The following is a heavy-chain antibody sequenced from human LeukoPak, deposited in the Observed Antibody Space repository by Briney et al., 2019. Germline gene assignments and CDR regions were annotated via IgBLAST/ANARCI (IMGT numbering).Heavy chain of an antibody. Sequence: GGSLRLSCAASGFTFNSYGMHWVRQAPGKGLEWVVFIRYDGSNKYYADSVKGRFTISRDNSRNTLYLQMNSLRAEDTAVYYCAKPTITTEDFDYWGQGTLVTVSS. CDR3: AKPTITTEDFDY. V-gene: IGHV3-30*02. J-gene: IGHJ4*02. CDR2: IRYDGSNK. CDR1: GFTFNSYG. D-gene: IGHD4-11*01.